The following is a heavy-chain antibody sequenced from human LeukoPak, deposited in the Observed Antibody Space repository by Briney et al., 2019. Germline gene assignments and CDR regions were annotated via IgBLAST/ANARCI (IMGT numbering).Heavy chain of an antibody. Sequence: ASVKVSCKASGYTFTSNYIHWVRQAPGQGLEWMGMIYPRDGSTSYAQKFQGRVTMTRDTSTSTVYMELSSLRSEDTAVYYCAREYMTTVTNYGMDVWGQGTTVTVSS. J-gene: IGHJ6*02. D-gene: IGHD4-17*01. CDR1: GYTFTSNY. V-gene: IGHV1-46*01. CDR3: AREYMTTVTNYGMDV. CDR2: IYPRDGST.